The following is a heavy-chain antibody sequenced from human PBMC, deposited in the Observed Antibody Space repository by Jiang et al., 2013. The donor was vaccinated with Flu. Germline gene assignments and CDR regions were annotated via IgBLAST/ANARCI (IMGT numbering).Heavy chain of an antibody. CDR3: VRQEVGVGFDF. J-gene: IGHJ4*02. CDR2: IYPTDSET. D-gene: IGHD1-26*01. V-gene: IGHV5-51*01. CDR1: GYSFTSYW. Sequence: GAEVKKPGESLKISCKGSGYSFTSYWIGWVRQMPGKGLEWMGIIYPTDSETRYSPSFQGQVTISADKSSTTTYLQWSSLKASDTAIYYCVRQEVGVGFDFWGQGALVTVSS.